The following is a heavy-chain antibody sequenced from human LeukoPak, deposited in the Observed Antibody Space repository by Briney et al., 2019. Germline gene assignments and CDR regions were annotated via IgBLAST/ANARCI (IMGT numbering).Heavy chain of an antibody. CDR2: ISGSSSTT. D-gene: IGHD3-9*01. CDR3: ARDVVSTDILTGYRIDYFDY. Sequence: QAGGSLRLSCAASGFTFSDYSINWVRQAPGKGLEWVSSISGSSSTTNYADSVKGRFTISRDNAENSVYLQMNSLRDEDTAVYYCARDVVSTDILTGYRIDYFDYWDQGTLVTVSS. CDR1: GFTFSDYS. J-gene: IGHJ4*02. V-gene: IGHV3-48*02.